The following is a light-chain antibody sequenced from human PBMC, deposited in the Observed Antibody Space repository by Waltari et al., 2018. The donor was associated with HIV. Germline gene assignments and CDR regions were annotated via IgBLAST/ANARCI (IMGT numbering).Light chain of an antibody. V-gene: IGKV3-15*01. CDR3: QQYYNWPRT. Sequence: EIVLTQSPGNMSVSPGERATLPCRTSHSVSSNLAWYHQKSGQAPRRLIHGASTRAPGIAARFTGSGSGKKFTLTITTLQSTDSGIYYCQQYYNWPRTFGQGTKVEAK. CDR2: GAS. J-gene: IGKJ1*01. CDR1: HSVSSN.